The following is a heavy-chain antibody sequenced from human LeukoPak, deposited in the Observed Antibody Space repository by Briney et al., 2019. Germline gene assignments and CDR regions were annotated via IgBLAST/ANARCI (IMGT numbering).Heavy chain of an antibody. CDR2: ISGSGGST. CDR3: AAGVVVAATPFYFDY. CDR1: GFTFSSYA. J-gene: IGHJ4*02. V-gene: IGHV3-23*01. D-gene: IGHD2-15*01. Sequence: GRSLRLSCAASGFTFSSYAMSWVRQAPGKGLEWVSAISGSGGSTYYADSVKGRFTISRDNSKNTLYLQMNSLRAEDTAVYYCAAGVVVAATPFYFDYWGQGTLVTVSS.